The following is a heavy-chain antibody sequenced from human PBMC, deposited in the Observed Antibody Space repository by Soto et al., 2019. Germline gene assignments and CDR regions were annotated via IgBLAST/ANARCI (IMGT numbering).Heavy chain of an antibody. V-gene: IGHV4-34*01. CDR3: ARGFYDTGGYSSPFDI. CDR1: GGSFSGYY. D-gene: IGHD3-22*01. J-gene: IGHJ5*02. Sequence: SETLSLTCAVYGGSFSGYYWSWIRQPPGKGLEWIGEINHSGSTNYNPSLKSRVTISVDTSKNQFSLKLSSVTAADTAVYYCARGFYDTGGYSSPFDIWGQGILVTVSS. CDR2: INHSGST.